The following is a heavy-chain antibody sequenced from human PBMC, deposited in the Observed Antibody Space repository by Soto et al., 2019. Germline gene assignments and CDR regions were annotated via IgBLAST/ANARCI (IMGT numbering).Heavy chain of an antibody. D-gene: IGHD2-2*01. Sequence: GESLKISSKGSVYSFTSYWISWVRQMPVKVLEWMGRIDPSDSYTNYSPSFQGHVTISADKCISTAYLQWSSLKASDTAMYYCARHDNAMDYWAQGPLVTLSS. CDR2: IDPSDSYT. V-gene: IGHV5-10-1*01. CDR3: ARHDNAMDY. J-gene: IGHJ4*02. CDR1: VYSFTSYW.